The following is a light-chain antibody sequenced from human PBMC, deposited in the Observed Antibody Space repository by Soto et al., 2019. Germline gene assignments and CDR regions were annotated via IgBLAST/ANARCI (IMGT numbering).Light chain of an antibody. Sequence: QSALTQPPSASGSPGQAVTISCTGTSSDVGGYNYVSWYRQDPGKAPKLMIYEVTKRPSGVPDRFSGSKSGNTASLTVSGLQAEDEADYYCSSYAGGIKWVFGGGTKLTVL. CDR1: SSDVGGYNY. CDR2: EVT. J-gene: IGLJ3*02. V-gene: IGLV2-8*01. CDR3: SSYAGGIKWV.